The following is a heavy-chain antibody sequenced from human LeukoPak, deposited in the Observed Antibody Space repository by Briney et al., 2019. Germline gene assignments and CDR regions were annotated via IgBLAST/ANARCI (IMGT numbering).Heavy chain of an antibody. CDR3: ARDYTYYDILTGYPYWYFDL. V-gene: IGHV3-7*01. D-gene: IGHD3-9*01. Sequence: PGGSLRLSCAASGFTFSSYWMSWVRQAPGKGLEWVANIKQDGSEKYYVDSVKGRLTISRDNAKNSLYLQMNSLRAEDTAVHYCARDYTYYDILTGYPYWYFDLWGRGTLVTVSS. CDR2: IKQDGSEK. CDR1: GFTFSSYW. J-gene: IGHJ2*01.